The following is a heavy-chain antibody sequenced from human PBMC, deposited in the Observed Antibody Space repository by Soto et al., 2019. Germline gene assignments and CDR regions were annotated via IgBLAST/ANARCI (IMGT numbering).Heavy chain of an antibody. J-gene: IGHJ6*03. CDR2: IYYSGST. Sequence: PSETLCLTCTVSGGSIGSYYWIWIRPPPGKGLEWIGYIYYSGSTNYNPSLKSRVTISVDTSKNQFSLKLSSVTAADTAVYYCARRYDFWSGYLYYYYMDVWGKGTTVTVSS. CDR3: ARRYDFWSGYLYYYYMDV. D-gene: IGHD3-3*01. CDR1: GGSIGSYY. V-gene: IGHV4-59*08.